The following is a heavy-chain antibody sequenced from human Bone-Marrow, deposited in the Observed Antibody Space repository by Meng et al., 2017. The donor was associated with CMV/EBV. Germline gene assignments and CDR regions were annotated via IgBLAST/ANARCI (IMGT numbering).Heavy chain of an antibody. CDR2: ISWNGEST. D-gene: IGHD3-22*01. Sequence: GSLKISCAASGFTFHDYGMSWVRQVSGEGLEWVSGISWNGESTGYADSVKGRFTISRDNAKNLLFLQMNSLRVEDTALYYCARDSYYDSSGYHGLGYWGQGTLVTVSS. CDR1: GFTFHDYG. V-gene: IGHV3-20*04. CDR3: ARDSYYDSSGYHGLGY. J-gene: IGHJ4*02.